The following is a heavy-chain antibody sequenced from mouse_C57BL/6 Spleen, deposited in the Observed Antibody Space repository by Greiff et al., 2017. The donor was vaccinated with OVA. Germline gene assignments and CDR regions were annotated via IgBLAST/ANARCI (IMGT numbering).Heavy chain of an antibody. V-gene: IGHV1-52*01. CDR2: IDPSDSET. D-gene: IGHD3-2*02. CDR1: GYTFTSYW. Sequence: QVQLQQPGAELVRPGSSVKLSCKASGYTFTSYWMHWVKQRPIQGLEWIGNIDPSDSETHYNQKFKDKATLTVDKSSSTAYMQLSSLTSEDSAVYYCARRREDSSGYDYWGQGTTLTVSS. CDR3: ARRREDSSGYDY. J-gene: IGHJ2*01.